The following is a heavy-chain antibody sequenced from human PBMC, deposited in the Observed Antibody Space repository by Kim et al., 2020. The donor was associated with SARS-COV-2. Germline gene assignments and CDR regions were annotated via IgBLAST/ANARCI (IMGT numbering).Heavy chain of an antibody. CDR3: AKGKYYASGSYEFLDF. CDR1: RFTFSSYG. V-gene: IGHV3-30*18. CDR2: ISYDGGNK. J-gene: IGHJ4*02. Sequence: GGSLRLSCAASRFTFSSYGMHWVRQAPGKGLEWLAIISYDGGNKYYADSVKGRFTISRDNSKNTLYLQMNSLRTEDTAVYSCAKGKYYASGSYEFLDFWGQGTLVTVSS. D-gene: IGHD3-10*01.